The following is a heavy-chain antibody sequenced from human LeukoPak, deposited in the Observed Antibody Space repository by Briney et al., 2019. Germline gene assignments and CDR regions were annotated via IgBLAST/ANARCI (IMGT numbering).Heavy chain of an antibody. CDR1: GGSISSSSYY. D-gene: IGHD6-19*01. Sequence: SETLSLTCTVSGGSISSSSYYWGWIRQPPGKGLEWIGSIYYSGSTNYNPSLKSRVTISVDTSKNQFSLKLSSVTAADTAVYYCARHSSGWSYYFDYWGQGTLVTVSS. V-gene: IGHV4-39*01. CDR2: IYYSGST. CDR3: ARHSSGWSYYFDY. J-gene: IGHJ4*02.